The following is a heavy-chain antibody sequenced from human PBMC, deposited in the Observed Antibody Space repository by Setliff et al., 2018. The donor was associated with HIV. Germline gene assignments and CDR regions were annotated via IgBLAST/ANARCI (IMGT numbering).Heavy chain of an antibody. CDR3: ARHRGSSSGGPGEIDY. D-gene: IGHD3-10*01. Sequence: SETLSLTCAVYSGSFSTYYWTWIRQPPGKGLEWIGEINHSGNTNYNPSLKSRVTMSVDTSKNQFSLELSSVTTTDTAVYYCARHRGSSSGGPGEIDYWGQGTLVTVSS. J-gene: IGHJ4*02. CDR1: SGSFSTYY. CDR2: INHSGNT. V-gene: IGHV4-34*01.